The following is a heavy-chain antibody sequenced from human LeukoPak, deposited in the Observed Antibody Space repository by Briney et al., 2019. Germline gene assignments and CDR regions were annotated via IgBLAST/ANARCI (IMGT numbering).Heavy chain of an antibody. Sequence: SVKVSCKASGYTFTDYYMHWVRQAPGQGREWMGGIIPIFGTANYAQKFQGRVTITADESTSTAYMELSSLRSEDTAVYYCASGPVYYGSGSYYNYFDYWGQGTLVTVSS. CDR3: ASGPVYYGSGSYYNYFDY. J-gene: IGHJ4*02. CDR2: IIPIFGTA. V-gene: IGHV1-69*13. CDR1: GYTFTDYY. D-gene: IGHD3-10*01.